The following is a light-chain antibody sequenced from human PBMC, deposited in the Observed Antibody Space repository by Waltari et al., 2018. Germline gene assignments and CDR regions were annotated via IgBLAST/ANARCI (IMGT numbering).Light chain of an antibody. CDR1: SSDVGRYNY. V-gene: IGLV2-14*03. CDR3: SSHSNSGSYVV. Sequence: QSALTQPASVSGSPGQSITISCTGTSSDVGRYNYVSWYQQHPGKAPKLMIYDVSYRPSGVSARFSGSKSGNTASLTISGLQAEDEADYYCSSHSNSGSYVVFGGGTKLTVL. J-gene: IGLJ2*01. CDR2: DVS.